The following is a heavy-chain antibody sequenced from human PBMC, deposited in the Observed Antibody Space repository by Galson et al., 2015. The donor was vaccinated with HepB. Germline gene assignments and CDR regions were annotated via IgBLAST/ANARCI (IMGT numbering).Heavy chain of an antibody. CDR3: ARDAKYSSGWRGSYFDY. Sequence: SLRLSCAASGFTFSSYAMHWVRQAPGKGLEWVAVISYDGSNKYYADSVKGRFTISRDNSKNTLYLQMNSLRAEDTAVYYCARDAKYSSGWRGSYFDYWGQGTLVTVSS. J-gene: IGHJ4*02. D-gene: IGHD6-19*01. CDR2: ISYDGSNK. CDR1: GFTFSSYA. V-gene: IGHV3-30*04.